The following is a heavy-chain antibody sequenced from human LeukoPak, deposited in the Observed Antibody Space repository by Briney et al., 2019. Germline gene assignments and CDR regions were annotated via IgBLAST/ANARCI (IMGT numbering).Heavy chain of an antibody. CDR3: AREGAGLDY. J-gene: IGHJ4*02. CDR2: IYYSGST. D-gene: IGHD1-26*01. Sequence: SETLSLTCTVSGGSISSYYWSWIRQPPGKGLEWIGYIYYSGSTNYNPSLKSRVTISVDTSKNQFSLKLSSVTAADTALYYCAREGAGLDYWGQGTLVTVSS. CDR1: GGSISSYY. V-gene: IGHV4-59*01.